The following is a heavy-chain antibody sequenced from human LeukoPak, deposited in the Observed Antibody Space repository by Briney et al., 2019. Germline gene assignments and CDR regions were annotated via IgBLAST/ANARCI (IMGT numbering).Heavy chain of an antibody. CDR1: GYTFTSYY. D-gene: IGHD5-24*01. CDR2: INPSGGST. Sequence: ASVKASCKASGYTFTSYYMHWVRQAPGQGLEWMGIINPSGGSTSYAQKFQGRVTMTRDTSTSTVYMELSSLRSEDTAVYYCARGVEMATIYTNWFDPWGQGTLVTVSS. CDR3: ARGVEMATIYTNWFDP. J-gene: IGHJ5*02. V-gene: IGHV1-46*01.